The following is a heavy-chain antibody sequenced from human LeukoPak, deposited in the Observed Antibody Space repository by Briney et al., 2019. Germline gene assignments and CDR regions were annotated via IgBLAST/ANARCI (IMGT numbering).Heavy chain of an antibody. Sequence: GGSLRLSCAASGFTFSSYGIHWVRQAPGKGLEWVSAISGNGHDTYYTDSVKGRFIISRDNSKNTLYLQMHSLRVEDTAIYYCARAAAVCSSTSCYGHYWGQGTLVTVSS. CDR3: ARAAAVCSSTSCYGHY. CDR1: GFTFSSYG. CDR2: ISGNGHDT. D-gene: IGHD2-2*01. J-gene: IGHJ4*02. V-gene: IGHV3-23*01.